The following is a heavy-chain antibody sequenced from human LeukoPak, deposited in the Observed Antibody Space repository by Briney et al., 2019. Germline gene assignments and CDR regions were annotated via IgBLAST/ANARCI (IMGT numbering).Heavy chain of an antibody. CDR2: ISSSSSTI. CDR3: ARSWQWLDY. J-gene: IGHJ4*02. Sequence: GRSLRLSCAASGFTFSSYSMNWVRQAPGKGLEWVSYISSSSSTIYYADSVKGRFTISRDNAKNSLYLHMNSLRAEDTAVYYCARSWQWLDYWGQGTLVTVSS. V-gene: IGHV3-48*04. CDR1: GFTFSSYS. D-gene: IGHD6-19*01.